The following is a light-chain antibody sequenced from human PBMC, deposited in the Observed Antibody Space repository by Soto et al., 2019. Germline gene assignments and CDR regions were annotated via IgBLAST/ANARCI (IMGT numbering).Light chain of an antibody. CDR3: QQYDSYSRT. CDR2: DAS. J-gene: IGKJ2*02. V-gene: IGKV1-5*01. Sequence: DIPMTQSPSTLSASVGDRVTITCRASQSISSWLAWYQQIPGKAPKLLIYDASTLESGVPSRFSGSGSGTDFTLTISSLQPDDFETYYCQQYDSYSRTFGQGTKLEIK. CDR1: QSISSW.